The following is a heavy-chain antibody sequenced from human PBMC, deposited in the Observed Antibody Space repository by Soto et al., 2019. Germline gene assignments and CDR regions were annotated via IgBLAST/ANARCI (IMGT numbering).Heavy chain of an antibody. CDR2: IYYSGST. CDR3: APRLRAGYFDL. D-gene: IGHD3-10*01. J-gene: IGHJ2*01. CDR1: GGSISSGGYY. V-gene: IGHV4-31*03. Sequence: QVQLQESGPGLVKPSQTLSLTCTVSGGSISSGGYYWSWIRQHPGKGLEWIGYIYYSGSTYYNPSPKGRVTRSVDTSKTQCSRKLSSVTAAATAVYYCAPRLRAGYFDLWGRGTLVTVSS.